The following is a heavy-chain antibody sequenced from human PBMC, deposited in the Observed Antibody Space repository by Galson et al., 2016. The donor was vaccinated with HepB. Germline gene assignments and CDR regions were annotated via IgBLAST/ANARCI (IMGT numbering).Heavy chain of an antibody. J-gene: IGHJ5*02. Sequence: SLRLSCAASGFTFSNFAMHWVRQAPGKGLEYVSAISGDGTITYYADSVKGRFTISRDNSKNTLYFQMSSLTIEDTAVYYCVKREGTGPAGSSDWFDPWGQGTLVTVSS. CDR3: VKREGTGPAGSSDWFDP. CDR2: ISGDGTIT. V-gene: IGHV3-64D*06. D-gene: IGHD6-13*01. CDR1: GFTFSNFA.